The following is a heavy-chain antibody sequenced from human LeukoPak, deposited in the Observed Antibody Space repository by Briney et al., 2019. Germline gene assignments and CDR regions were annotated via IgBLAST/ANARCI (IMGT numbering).Heavy chain of an antibody. CDR3: ARGRDRGASTPFDY. D-gene: IGHD1-26*01. V-gene: IGHV1-2*02. Sequence: ASVKVSCKASGYTFTDYYMHWVRQAPGQGPEGMGWINSNSGATNYAQKFQGRVTMTRDTSISTVYMELSSLRSDDTAVYYCARGRDRGASTPFDYWGQGTLVTVSS. CDR1: GYTFTDYY. J-gene: IGHJ4*02. CDR2: INSNSGAT.